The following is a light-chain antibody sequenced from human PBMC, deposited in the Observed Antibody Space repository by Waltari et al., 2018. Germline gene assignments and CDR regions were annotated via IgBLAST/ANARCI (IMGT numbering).Light chain of an antibody. V-gene: IGLV1-47*01. J-gene: IGLJ2*01. CDR3: AAWDDSLSGQWV. CDR1: SSNIGNNY. CDR2: KNN. Sequence: QSVLTQPPSASGTPGQRVAISCSGSSSNIGNNYVYWYQQPPGTAPKRLIYKNNLRPSGVPDRFSGSESGTSASLAISGLRSEGEANYYCAAWDDSLSGQWVFGGGTKLTVL.